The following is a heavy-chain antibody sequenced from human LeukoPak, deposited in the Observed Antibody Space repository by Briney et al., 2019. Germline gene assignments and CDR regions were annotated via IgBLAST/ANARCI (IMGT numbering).Heavy chain of an antibody. D-gene: IGHD1-7*01. J-gene: IGHJ4*02. CDR1: GFTFSSYG. CDR2: ISYDGSNK. CDR3: ARWRTGTIFDY. V-gene: IGHV3-30*03. Sequence: PGRSLRLSCAASGFTFSSYGMHWVRQAPGKGLEWVALISYDGSNKDYADSVKGRFTISRDNSKNTLYLQMNSLRPEDTAVYYCARWRTGTIFDYWGQGTLVSVSS.